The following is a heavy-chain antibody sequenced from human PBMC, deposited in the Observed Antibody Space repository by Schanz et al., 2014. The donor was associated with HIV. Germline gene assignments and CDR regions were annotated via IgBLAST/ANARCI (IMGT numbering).Heavy chain of an antibody. CDR3: ARRTDNWDYRPYYGMDV. D-gene: IGHD1-7*01. J-gene: IGHJ6*02. CDR2: ISYTGRA. CDR1: GGSISGPSNY. V-gene: IGHV4-39*01. Sequence: QLHLQESGPGLVKPSETLSLNCTVAGGSISGPSNYWDWIRQSPGGGLEWVGSISYTGRAHYNSSLATRATMSVDTSKNQFSLRLTSVIAPDTAVYYCARRTDNWDYRPYYGMDVWGRGTTVIVSS.